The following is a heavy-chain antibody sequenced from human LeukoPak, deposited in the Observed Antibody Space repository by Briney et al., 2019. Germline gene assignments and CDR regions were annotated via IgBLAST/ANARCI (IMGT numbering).Heavy chain of an antibody. V-gene: IGHV4-34*01. Sequence: PSETLSLTCAVYGGSFSGYYWSWIRQPPVKGLEWIGEINHSGSTNYNPSLKSRVTISVDTSKNQFSLKLSSVTAADTAVYYCARNPVEMTTVTPFDYWGQGTLVTVSS. CDR3: ARNPVEMTTVTPFDY. CDR1: GGSFSGYY. CDR2: INHSGST. J-gene: IGHJ4*02. D-gene: IGHD4-17*01.